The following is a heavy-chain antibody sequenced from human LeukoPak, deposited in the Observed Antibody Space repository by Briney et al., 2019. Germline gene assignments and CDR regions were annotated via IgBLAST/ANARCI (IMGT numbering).Heavy chain of an antibody. CDR1: GGSISAYD. D-gene: IGHD3-10*01. J-gene: IGHJ6*02. CDR2: IYDSQIS. Sequence: PSETLSLTCTVSGGSISAYDWSWIRQPPGKGLEWLGNIYDSQISSYNPSLKSRVTISLDTSQNHLSLDLSSVTAADTAVYYCARHSLVFYGSGSYFLNSMDVWGQGTTVTVSS. CDR3: ARHSLVFYGSGSYFLNSMDV. V-gene: IGHV4-59*08.